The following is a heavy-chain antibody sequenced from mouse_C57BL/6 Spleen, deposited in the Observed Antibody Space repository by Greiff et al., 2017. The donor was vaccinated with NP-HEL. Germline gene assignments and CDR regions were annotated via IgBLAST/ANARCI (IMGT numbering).Heavy chain of an antibody. CDR2: INYDGSST. CDR1: GFTFSDYY. CDR3: AREVTTGFDY. V-gene: IGHV5-16*01. D-gene: IGHD2-2*01. Sequence: DVKLVESEGGLVQPGSSMKLSCTASGFTFSDYYMAWVRQVPEKGLEWVANINYDGSSTYYLDSLKSRFIISRDNAKNILYLQMSSLKSEDTATYYCAREVTTGFDYWGQGTTLTVSS. J-gene: IGHJ2*01.